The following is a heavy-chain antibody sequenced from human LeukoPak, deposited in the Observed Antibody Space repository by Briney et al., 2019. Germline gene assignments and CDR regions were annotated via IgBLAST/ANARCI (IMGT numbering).Heavy chain of an antibody. Sequence: SVTVSCKASGGTFSSYAIGWVRQAPGQGLEWMGRIIPILGIANYAQKFQGRVTITADKSTSTAYMELSSLRSEDTAVYYCARWYSYGDIDYWGQGTLVTVSS. J-gene: IGHJ4*02. V-gene: IGHV1-69*04. CDR3: ARWYSYGDIDY. D-gene: IGHD5-18*01. CDR1: GGTFSSYA. CDR2: IIPILGIA.